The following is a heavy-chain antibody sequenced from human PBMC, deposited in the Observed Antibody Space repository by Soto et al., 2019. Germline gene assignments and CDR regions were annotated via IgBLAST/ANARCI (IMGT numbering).Heavy chain of an antibody. J-gene: IGHJ4*02. CDR2: ISDTGAST. Sequence: EVRLLEAGGGLKQPGGSLRLSCAASGFTFKESAMNWVRQAPGKGLEWVASISDTGASTWYAESVRCRLSISRDNSKNTLYLQMNSLRGEDTAVYYCAKGRGSGWAWYFDNWGQGTLVTVSS. CDR3: AKGRGSGWAWYFDN. D-gene: IGHD6-19*01. CDR1: GFTFKESA. V-gene: IGHV3-23*01.